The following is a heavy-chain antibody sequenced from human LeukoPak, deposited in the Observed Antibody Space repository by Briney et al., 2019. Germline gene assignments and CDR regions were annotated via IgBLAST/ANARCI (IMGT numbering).Heavy chain of an antibody. D-gene: IGHD5-12*01. J-gene: IGHJ4*02. CDR2: ISSSSSYI. CDR3: AREYDIVANALDY. V-gene: IGHV3-21*01. Sequence: GGSLRLSCAASGFTFSSYSMNWVRQAPGKGLEWVSSISSSSSYIYYADSVKGRFTISRDNAKNSLYLQMNSLRAEDTAVYYCAREYDIVANALDYWGQGTLVTVSS. CDR1: GFTFSSYS.